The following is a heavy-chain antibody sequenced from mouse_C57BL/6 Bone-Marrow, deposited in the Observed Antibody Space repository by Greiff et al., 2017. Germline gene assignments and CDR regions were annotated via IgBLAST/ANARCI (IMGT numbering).Heavy chain of an antibody. D-gene: IGHD2-5*01. Sequence: QVQLQQPGAELVKPGASVKMSCKASGYTFTSYWITWVKQRPGQGLEWIGEIYPGSGSTNYNEKFTGKATLTVDTSSSTAYMQLSSLTSEDSAFYYCARPYYNNDWYFDVWGTGTTVTVSS. CDR1: GYTFTSYW. V-gene: IGHV1-55*01. J-gene: IGHJ1*03. CDR3: ARPYYNNDWYFDV. CDR2: IYPGSGST.